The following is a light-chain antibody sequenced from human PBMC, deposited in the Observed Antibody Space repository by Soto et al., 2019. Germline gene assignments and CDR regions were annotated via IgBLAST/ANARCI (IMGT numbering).Light chain of an antibody. Sequence: QSVLTQPPSASGTPGQRVTISCSGSSSNIGSNTVNWYRQLPGTAPKLLIYNSNLRPSGVPDRFSGSKSGTSASLAISGLQSGDDADYYCASWEDSRNGHAVFGGGTQLTVL. CDR2: NSN. V-gene: IGLV1-44*01. CDR1: SSNIGSNT. J-gene: IGLJ7*01. CDR3: ASWEDSRNGHAV.